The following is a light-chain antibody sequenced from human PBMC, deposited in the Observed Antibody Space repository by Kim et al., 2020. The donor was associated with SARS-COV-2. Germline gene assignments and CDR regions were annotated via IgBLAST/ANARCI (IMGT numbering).Light chain of an antibody. V-gene: IGKV3-15*01. CDR3: QQYNNWLFT. CDR1: QSVSSN. Sequence: GSPGEGATLSCRASQSVSSNLAWYQRKPGQAPRLLIYGASTRATGSPARFSGSGSGTEFTLTISSLQSEDFAVYYCQQYNNWLFTFGPGTKVDIK. J-gene: IGKJ3*01. CDR2: GAS.